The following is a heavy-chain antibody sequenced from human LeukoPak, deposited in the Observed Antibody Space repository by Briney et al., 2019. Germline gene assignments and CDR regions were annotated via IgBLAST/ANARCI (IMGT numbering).Heavy chain of an antibody. CDR3: ARVGQDSSGYYYDY. Sequence: GESLKISCKGSGYTFTIYWIGWVRQMPGKGLEWMGIIHPRDSDTRYSPSFQGQVTISADKSISTAYLQWSSLKASDTAMYYCARVGQDSSGYYYDYWGQGTLITVSS. V-gene: IGHV5-51*01. D-gene: IGHD3-22*01. J-gene: IGHJ4*02. CDR2: IHPRDSDT. CDR1: GYTFTIYW.